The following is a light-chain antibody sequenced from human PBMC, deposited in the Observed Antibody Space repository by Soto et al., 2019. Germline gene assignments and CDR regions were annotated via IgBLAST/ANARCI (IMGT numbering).Light chain of an antibody. CDR3: QQSYSAPPP. J-gene: IGKJ2*01. Sequence: DLQMTQSPSSLSASVGDRVTITCRASQNIDNFLNWYQWRPGKAPKFLIFAASSLQGGVSSRFSGSGSGTDFTLTIINLQPEDFATYYCQQSYSAPPPFGQGTRLEMK. CDR1: QNIDNF. V-gene: IGKV1-39*01. CDR2: AAS.